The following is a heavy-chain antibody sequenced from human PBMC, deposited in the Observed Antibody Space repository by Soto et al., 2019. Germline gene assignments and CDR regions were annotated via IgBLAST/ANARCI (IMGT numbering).Heavy chain of an antibody. D-gene: IGHD1-26*01. CDR3: ARDQLQRKYYYYYYGMDV. CDR2: IYYSGCT. V-gene: IGHV4-31*03. Sequence: PSETLSLTCTVSGGSISSGGYYWSWIRQHPGKGLEWIGYIYYSGCTYYNPSLKSRVTISVDTSKNQFSLKLSSVTAADTAVYYCARDQLQRKYYYYYYGMDVWGQGTTVTVSS. CDR1: GGSISSGGYY. J-gene: IGHJ6*02.